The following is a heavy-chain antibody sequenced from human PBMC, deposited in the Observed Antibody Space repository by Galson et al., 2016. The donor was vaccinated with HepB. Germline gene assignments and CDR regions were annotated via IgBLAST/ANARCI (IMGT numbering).Heavy chain of an antibody. V-gene: IGHV3-21*03. J-gene: IGHJ4*02. D-gene: IGHD3-10*01. CDR2: ISSSSRYI. CDR1: GFDFPTYS. CDR3: ANLRGLMVRGVINY. Sequence: SLRLSCAASGFDFPTYSMTWVRQAPGKGLEWVSSISSSSRYIYNADSVKGRFTISRDNAEKSLYLQMNSLRAEDTGLYYCANLRGLMVRGVINYWGQGTLVTVSS.